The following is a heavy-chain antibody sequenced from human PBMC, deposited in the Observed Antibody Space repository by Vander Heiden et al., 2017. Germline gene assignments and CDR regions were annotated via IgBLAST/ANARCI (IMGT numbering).Heavy chain of an antibody. CDR3: AKDAVVVTPDY. Sequence: EVQLLESGGGLVEPGGSLRLSCTAAGFTFSNYAMSWVRQAAGKGQEWVSGISARGGSTYYTDSVKGRFTISRDNSKNTLYLQMSSLRAEDTAVYYCAKDAVVVTPDYWGQGTLVTVSS. CDR1: GFTFSNYA. J-gene: IGHJ4*02. CDR2: ISARGGST. V-gene: IGHV3-23*01. D-gene: IGHD2-21*02.